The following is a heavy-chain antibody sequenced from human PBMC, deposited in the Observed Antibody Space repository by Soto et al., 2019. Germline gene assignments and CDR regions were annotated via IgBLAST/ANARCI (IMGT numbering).Heavy chain of an antibody. CDR3: ARGVAVAGTLFDY. V-gene: IGHV4-31*03. CDR2: IYYSGST. D-gene: IGHD6-19*01. Sequence: QVQLQESGPGLVKPSQTLSLTCTVSGGSISSGGYYWSWIRQHPGKGLEWIGYIYYSGSTYYNPSLTSRVTISVDTSKNQFSLKLSSVTAADTAVYYCARGVAVAGTLFDYWGQGTLVTVSS. J-gene: IGHJ4*02. CDR1: GGSISSGGYY.